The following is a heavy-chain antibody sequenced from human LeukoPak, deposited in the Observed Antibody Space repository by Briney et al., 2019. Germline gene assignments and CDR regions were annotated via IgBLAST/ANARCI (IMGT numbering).Heavy chain of an antibody. J-gene: IGHJ4*02. CDR2: IYYSGST. V-gene: IGHV4-59*01. CDR3: ARVKGIRLPFDY. Sequence: SETLSLTCTVSGDSIGSYYWSWIRQPLGKGLDWIGYIYYSGSTNYNPSLKSRVTISVDTSKNQFSLKLSSVTAADTAVYYCARVKGIRLPFDYWGQGTLVTVSS. CDR1: GDSIGSYY. D-gene: IGHD2-21*02.